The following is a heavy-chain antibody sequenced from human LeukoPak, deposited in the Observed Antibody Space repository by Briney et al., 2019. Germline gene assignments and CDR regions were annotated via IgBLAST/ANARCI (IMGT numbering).Heavy chain of an antibody. CDR1: GYTFTSYY. CDR3: AILWFGELPSFDY. D-gene: IGHD3-10*01. CDR2: INPSGGST. V-gene: IGHV1-46*01. J-gene: IGHJ4*02. Sequence: GASGKVSCKASGYTFTSYYMHWVRQAPGQGLEWMGIINPSGGSTSYAQKFQGRVTMTRDTSTSTVYMELSSLRSEDTAVYYCAILWFGELPSFDYWGQGTLVTVSS.